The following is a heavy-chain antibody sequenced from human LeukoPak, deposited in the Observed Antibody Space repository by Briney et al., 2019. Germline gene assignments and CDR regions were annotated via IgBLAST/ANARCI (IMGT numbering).Heavy chain of an antibody. CDR1: GFTVSSNY. D-gene: IGHD3-3*01. CDR3: ARVYYDFWSGTNNWFDP. V-gene: IGHV3-66*01. Sequence: GGSLRLSCAASGFTVSSNYMSWVRQAPGKGLEWVSVIYSGGSTYYADSVKGRFTTSRDNSKNTLYLQMNSLRAEDTAVYYCARVYYDFWSGTNNWFDPWGQGTLVTVSS. CDR2: IYSGGST. J-gene: IGHJ5*02.